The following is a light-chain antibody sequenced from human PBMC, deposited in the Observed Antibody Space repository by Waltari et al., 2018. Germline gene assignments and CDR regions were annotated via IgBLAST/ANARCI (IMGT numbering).Light chain of an antibody. CDR3: MQSLQIPWT. CDR1: QSLLHSNGYNY. J-gene: IGKJ1*01. V-gene: IGKV2-28*01. CDR2: LGS. Sequence: DIVMTQSPLSLPVTPGEPASISCRSSQSLLHSNGYNYLHWHLQKPGQSPQVLIILGSNRASGVPDRFSGSGSGTDFTLKISRVEAEDVGVYYCMQSLQIPWTFGQGTKVEIK.